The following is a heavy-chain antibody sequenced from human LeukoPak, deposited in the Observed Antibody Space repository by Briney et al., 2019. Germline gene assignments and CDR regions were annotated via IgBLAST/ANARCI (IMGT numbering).Heavy chain of an antibody. D-gene: IGHD6-19*01. J-gene: IGHJ4*02. CDR2: INSDGSST. Sequence: GGSLRLSCAASGFTFSSSWMHWVRQAPGKGLVWVSRINSDGSSTSYADSAKGRFTISRDNAKNTLYLQMNSLRVEDTAIYYCARKVVVVTGTAGYDYRGQGTLVTVSS. V-gene: IGHV3-74*01. CDR1: GFTFSSSW. CDR3: ARKVVVVTGTAGYDY.